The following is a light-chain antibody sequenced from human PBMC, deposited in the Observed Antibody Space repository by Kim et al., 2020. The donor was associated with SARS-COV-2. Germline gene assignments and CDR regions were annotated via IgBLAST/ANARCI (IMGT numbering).Light chain of an antibody. Sequence: QRATISCSGRSSNIGGKTVNWYQQVPGTAPKLLIHTNDQRPSGVPDRFSGSKSGTSASLAIRGLQSEDEADYYCAAWDDSLKGYVFGTGTKVTVL. J-gene: IGLJ1*01. CDR1: SSNIGGKT. CDR2: TND. V-gene: IGLV1-44*01. CDR3: AAWDDSLKGYV.